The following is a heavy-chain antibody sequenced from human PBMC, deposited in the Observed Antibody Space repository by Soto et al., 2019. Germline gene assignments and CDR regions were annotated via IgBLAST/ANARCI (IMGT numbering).Heavy chain of an antibody. Sequence: GGSLRLSCAASGFTFSTYAMNWVRQAPGKGLEWVSGISGSADSTYYADSVKGRFTISRDSSKNTLYLQMNSLRAEDTAIYYCAIGLTGDDYYYMDVWGRETTVNVSS. J-gene: IGHJ6*03. D-gene: IGHD7-27*01. CDR2: ISGSADST. CDR1: GFTFSTYA. CDR3: AIGLTGDDYYYMDV. V-gene: IGHV3-23*01.